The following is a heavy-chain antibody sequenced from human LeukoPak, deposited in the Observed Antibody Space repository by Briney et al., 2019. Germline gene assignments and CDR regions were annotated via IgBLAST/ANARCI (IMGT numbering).Heavy chain of an antibody. D-gene: IGHD1-26*01. V-gene: IGHV4-39*01. CDR1: GGSISSSSYY. CDR2: IYYSGST. CDR3: ARHGVGATTTLFDY. J-gene: IGHJ4*02. Sequence: SETLSLTCTVSGGSISSSSYYWGWIRQPPGKGLEWIGSIYYSGSTYYNPSLKSRVTMSVDTSKNQFSLKLSSVTAADTAVYYCARHGVGATTTLFDYWGQGTLVTVSS.